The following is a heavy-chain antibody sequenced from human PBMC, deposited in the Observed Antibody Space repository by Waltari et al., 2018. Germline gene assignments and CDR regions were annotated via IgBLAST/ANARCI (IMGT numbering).Heavy chain of an antibody. V-gene: IGHV4-59*01. Sequence: VQLVESGGGLVKPGGSLRLSCAASGFTFSSYSMNWVRQAPGKGLEWIGYIYYSGSTNYNPSLKSRVTISVDTSKNQFSLKLSSVTAADTAVYYCARVIAVYYWYFDLWGRGTLVTVSS. D-gene: IGHD6-19*01. J-gene: IGHJ2*01. CDR1: GFTFSSYS. CDR3: ARVIAVYYWYFDL. CDR2: IYYSGST.